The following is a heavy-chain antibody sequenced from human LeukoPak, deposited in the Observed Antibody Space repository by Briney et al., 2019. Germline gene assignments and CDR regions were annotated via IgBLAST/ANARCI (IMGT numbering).Heavy chain of an antibody. V-gene: IGHV3-7*01. CDR3: ASGVLPHDY. J-gene: IGHJ4*02. D-gene: IGHD2-8*01. Sequence: PGGFLRLSCAVSGFSFSNHWMNWVRQAPGKGLEWVANIKEDGSEKYYGEFVKGRFTISRDNAKNSLYLQMSSLRAEDTAVYYCASGVLPHDYWGQGTLVTVSS. CDR2: IKEDGSEK. CDR1: GFSFSNHW.